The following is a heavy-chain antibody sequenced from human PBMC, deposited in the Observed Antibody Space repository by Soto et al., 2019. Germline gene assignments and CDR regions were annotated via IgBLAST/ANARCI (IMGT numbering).Heavy chain of an antibody. V-gene: IGHV4-59*01. D-gene: IGHD2-2*01. J-gene: IGHJ4*02. CDR3: ARGSNVNDY. CDR2: IYYSGST. Sequence: PSETLSLTCTVSGGSISSYYWSWIRQPPGKGLEWIGYIYYSGSTNYNPSLKSRVTISVDTSKNQFSLKLSSVTAADTAVYYRARGSNVNDYWGQGTLVTVSS. CDR1: GGSISSYY.